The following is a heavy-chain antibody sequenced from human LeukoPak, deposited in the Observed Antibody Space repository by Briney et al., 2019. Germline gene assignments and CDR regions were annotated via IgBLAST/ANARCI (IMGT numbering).Heavy chain of an antibody. D-gene: IGHD3-10*01. V-gene: IGHV3-23*01. Sequence: GGPLRLSCAASGFTFSSYAMSWVRQAPGKGLEWVSAISGSGGSTHYADSVKGRFTISRDNSKNTLYLQMNSLRAEDTAVYYCANLGGTGGQQNWFDPWGQGTLVTVSS. CDR3: ANLGGTGGQQNWFDP. CDR2: ISGSGGST. CDR1: GFTFSSYA. J-gene: IGHJ5*02.